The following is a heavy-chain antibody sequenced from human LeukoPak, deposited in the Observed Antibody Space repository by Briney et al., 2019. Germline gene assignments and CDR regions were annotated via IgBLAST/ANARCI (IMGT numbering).Heavy chain of an antibody. V-gene: IGHV4-61*09. Sequence: PSETLSLTCTVSGGSISSGSYDWYWIRQPAGKGLEWIGHIYTSGSSHYSPSLKSRVTISADTSQNQFSLKLSSVTAADTAVYYCASRKLGNDYWGQGTLVTVSS. CDR1: GGSISSGSYD. D-gene: IGHD7-27*01. CDR3: ASRKLGNDY. J-gene: IGHJ4*02. CDR2: IYTSGSS.